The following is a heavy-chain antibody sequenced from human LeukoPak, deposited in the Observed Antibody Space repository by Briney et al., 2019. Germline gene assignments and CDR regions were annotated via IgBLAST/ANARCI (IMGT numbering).Heavy chain of an antibody. CDR3: ARSQTGGTFDY. V-gene: IGHV1-46*01. Sequence: ASVKVSCKASGYTFTSYYMHWVRQAPGQALEWMGIINPSGGSTSYAQKFQGRVTMTRDTSTSTVYMELSSLRSEDTAVYYCARSQTGGTFDYWGQGALVTVSS. CDR2: INPSGGST. J-gene: IGHJ4*02. D-gene: IGHD1-26*01. CDR1: GYTFTSYY.